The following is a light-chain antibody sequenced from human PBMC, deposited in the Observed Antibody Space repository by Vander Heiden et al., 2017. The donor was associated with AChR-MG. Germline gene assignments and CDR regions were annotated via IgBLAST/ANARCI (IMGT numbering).Light chain of an antibody. CDR1: QSISSW. V-gene: IGKV1-5*03. Sequence: DIQMTQSPSTLSASVGDRVTITCRASQSISSWLAWYQQKPGKAPKLLIYKASSLESEVPSRFSGSGSGTEFTLTISSLQPDDFATYYCQQDNSYWTFGQGTKVEIK. J-gene: IGKJ1*01. CDR3: QQDNSYWT. CDR2: KAS.